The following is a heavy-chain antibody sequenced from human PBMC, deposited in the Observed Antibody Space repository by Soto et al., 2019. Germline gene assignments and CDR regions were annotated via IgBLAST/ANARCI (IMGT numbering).Heavy chain of an antibody. CDR1: GGTFSSYT. Sequence: QVQLVQSGAEVKKPRSSVKVSCKASGGTFSSYTISWVRQAPGQGLEWMGRIIPILGIANYAQKFQGRVTITADKSTSTAYMELSSLRSEDTAVYYCARDPAYYGSGSYLSGFDYWGQGTLVTVSS. CDR3: ARDPAYYGSGSYLSGFDY. CDR2: IIPILGIA. D-gene: IGHD3-10*01. J-gene: IGHJ4*02. V-gene: IGHV1-69*08.